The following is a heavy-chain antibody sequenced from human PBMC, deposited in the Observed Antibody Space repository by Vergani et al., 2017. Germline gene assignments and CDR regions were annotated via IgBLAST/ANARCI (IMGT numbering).Heavy chain of an antibody. J-gene: IGHJ4*02. D-gene: IGHD6-6*01. CDR1: GYTFTSYG. CDR3: ARGDSSSSGTIDY. V-gene: IGHV1-18*01. Sequence: QVQLVQSGAEVKKPGASVKVSCKASGYTFTSYGISWVRQAPGQGLEWMGWINAGNGNTKYSQKFQGRVTITRDTSASTAYMELSSLRSEDTAVYYCARGDSSSSGTIDYWGQGTLVTVSS. CDR2: INAGNGNT.